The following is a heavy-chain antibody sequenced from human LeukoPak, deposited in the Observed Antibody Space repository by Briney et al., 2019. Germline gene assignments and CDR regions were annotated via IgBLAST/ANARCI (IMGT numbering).Heavy chain of an antibody. D-gene: IGHD2-15*01. V-gene: IGHV6-1*01. J-gene: IGHJ4*02. CDR1: GDSVSSNIAA. CDR3: AKDCGTGNAACSH. CDR2: TYYRSKWYN. Sequence: SQTLSLTCAISGDSVSSNIAAWNWIRQSPSRGLEWLGRTYYRSKWYNDYAVSVKSRITINPDTSQNQFSLQLNSMIPEDTAVYYCAKDCGTGNAACSHWGQGTLVTVSP.